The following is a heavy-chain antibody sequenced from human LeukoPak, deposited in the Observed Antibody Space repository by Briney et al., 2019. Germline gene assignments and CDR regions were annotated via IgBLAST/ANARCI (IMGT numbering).Heavy chain of an antibody. CDR3: AVRSGWHFQ. J-gene: IGHJ4*02. V-gene: IGHV3-23*01. D-gene: IGHD6-19*01. Sequence: GGPLRLSCAGSGFTFSSYAMSWVRQAPGKGLEWVSAISGNGLSTYYADSVKGRFTISRDNSKNTLYLQMNSLRAEDTAVYYCAVRSGWHFQWGQGTLVTVSS. CDR1: GFTFSSYA. CDR2: ISGNGLST.